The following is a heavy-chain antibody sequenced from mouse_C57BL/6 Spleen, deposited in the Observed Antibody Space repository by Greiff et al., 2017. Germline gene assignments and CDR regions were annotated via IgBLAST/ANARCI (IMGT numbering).Heavy chain of an antibody. CDR1: GYTFTSYW. V-gene: IGHV1-59*01. Sequence: QVQLQQPGAELVRPGTSVKLSCKASGYTFTSYWMHWVKQRPGQGLEWIGVIDPSDSYTNYNQKFKGKATLTVDTSSSTAYMQLSSLTSEDSAVYYCARGYYGSSYVYYFDYWGQGTTLTVSS. J-gene: IGHJ2*01. D-gene: IGHD1-1*01. CDR2: IDPSDSYT. CDR3: ARGYYGSSYVYYFDY.